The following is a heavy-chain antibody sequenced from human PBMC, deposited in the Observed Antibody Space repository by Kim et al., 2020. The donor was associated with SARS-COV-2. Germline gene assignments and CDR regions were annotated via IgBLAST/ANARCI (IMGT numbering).Heavy chain of an antibody. CDR3: VRGYIGGPFDL. Sequence: STGNADSVKGGSIIARDNAKRSLYMQMNSLRAEDTAVYYCVRGYIGGPFDLWGQGTRVTVSS. J-gene: IGHJ4*02. V-gene: IGHV3-20*03. CDR2: ST. D-gene: IGHD3-10*01.